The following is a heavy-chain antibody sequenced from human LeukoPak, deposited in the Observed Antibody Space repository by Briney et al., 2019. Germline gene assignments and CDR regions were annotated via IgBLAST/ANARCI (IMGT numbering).Heavy chain of an antibody. Sequence: SGTLSLTCAVSGGSISSSNWWSWVRQPPGKGLEWIGEIYHSGSTYYNPSLKSRVTISVDTSKNQFSLKLSSVTAADTAVYYCARQDQLGPFFDYWGQGTLVTVSS. D-gene: IGHD1-26*01. CDR2: IYHSGST. J-gene: IGHJ4*02. V-gene: IGHV4-4*02. CDR1: GGSISSSNW. CDR3: ARQDQLGPFFDY.